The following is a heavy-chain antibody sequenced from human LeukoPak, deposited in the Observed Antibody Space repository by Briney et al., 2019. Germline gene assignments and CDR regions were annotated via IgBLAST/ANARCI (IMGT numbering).Heavy chain of an antibody. CDR2: INPNSGGT. D-gene: IGHD3-22*01. V-gene: IGHV1-2*04. Sequence: ASVKVSCKASGYTFTGYYMHWVRQAPGQGLEWMGWINPNSGGTNYAQKFQGWVTMTRDTSISTAYMELSRLRSDDTAVYYCARDDSPNYYDSSGYYDYWGQGTLVTVSS. CDR3: ARDDSPNYYDSSGYYDY. CDR1: GYTFTGYY. J-gene: IGHJ4*02.